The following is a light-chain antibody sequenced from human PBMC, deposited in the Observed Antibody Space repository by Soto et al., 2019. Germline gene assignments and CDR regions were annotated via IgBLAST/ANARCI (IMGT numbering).Light chain of an antibody. CDR2: NNN. CDR3: AAWDGTLNGVL. J-gene: IGLJ2*01. Sequence: QLVLTQPPSASGTPGQRVTISCSGGSSDIGSNTVNWYQQVPGTAPKLLIYNNNQRPSGVPDRFSGSRSGTSASLAISGLQSEDEGDYYCAAWDGTLNGVLFGGGTKLTVL. V-gene: IGLV1-44*01. CDR1: SSDIGSNT.